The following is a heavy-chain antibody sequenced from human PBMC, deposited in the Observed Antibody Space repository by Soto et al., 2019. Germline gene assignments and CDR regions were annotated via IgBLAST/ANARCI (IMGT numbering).Heavy chain of an antibody. CDR1: GGSIISINC. CDR3: ERSVAMYYYGMDV. D-gene: IGHD5-12*01. J-gene: IGHJ6*02. CDR2: IYHSGST. V-gene: IGHV4-4*02. Sequence: PSETLSLTCAVSGGSIISINCCICVRQPPGKGLEWIVEIYHSGSTNYNPSIKIRVTISVDKSKNQFSLKLSSVTAADTAVYYCERSVAMYYYGMDVWGQRTPVTVSS.